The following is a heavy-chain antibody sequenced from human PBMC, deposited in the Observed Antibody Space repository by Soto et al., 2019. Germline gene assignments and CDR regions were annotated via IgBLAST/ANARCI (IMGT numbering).Heavy chain of an antibody. CDR1: GGTFSSYA. J-gene: IGHJ4*02. D-gene: IGHD3-22*01. CDR2: SIPICGTA. CDR3: ARGTSSYYYDSSGYYQQFDY. V-gene: IGHV1-69*01. Sequence: QVQLVQSGAEVKKPGSSVKVSCKASGGTFSSYAISWVRQAPGQGLEWMGGSIPICGTANYAQKFQGRVTITADESTSKAYMELSSLRSEDTAVYYCARGTSSYYYDSSGYYQQFDYWGQGTLVTVSS.